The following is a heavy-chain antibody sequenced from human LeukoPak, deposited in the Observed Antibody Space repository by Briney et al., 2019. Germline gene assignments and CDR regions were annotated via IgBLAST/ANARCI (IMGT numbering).Heavy chain of an antibody. D-gene: IGHD3-22*01. V-gene: IGHV3-30-3*01. J-gene: IGHJ4*02. CDR1: GFTFSSYA. Sequence: GGSLRLSCVASGFTFSSYAMHWVRQAPGKGLEWVAVISYDGSNKYYADSVKGRFTISRDNSKNTLYLQMNSLRAEDAAVYYCARDPYYDSSGYEYYFDYWGQGTLVTVSS. CDR3: ARDPYYDSSGYEYYFDY. CDR2: ISYDGSNK.